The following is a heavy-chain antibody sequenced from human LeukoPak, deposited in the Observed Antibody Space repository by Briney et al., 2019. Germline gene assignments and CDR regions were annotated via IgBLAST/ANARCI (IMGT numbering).Heavy chain of an antibody. J-gene: IGHJ4*02. CDR1: GFTFSDYS. V-gene: IGHV3-21*01. D-gene: IGHD6-13*01. Sequence: GGSLRLSCAASGFTFSDYSMNWVRQAPGQGLEWVSSISSGSSYIYYADSVKGRFTISRDNAKNSLYLQMNSLRAEDTAVYYCARGPKYISATGPYYFDYWGQGTLVTVSS. CDR2: ISSGSSYI. CDR3: ARGPKYISATGPYYFDY.